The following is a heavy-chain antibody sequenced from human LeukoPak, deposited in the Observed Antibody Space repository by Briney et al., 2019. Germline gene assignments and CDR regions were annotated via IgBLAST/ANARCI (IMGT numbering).Heavy chain of an antibody. CDR2: IYDSETT. D-gene: IGHD6-13*01. CDR3: ARGFGSSWYYFDY. Sequence: SETLSLTCTVSGDSITSYYWSWLRQAPGKGLEWIGYIYDSETTRYNPPLRSRVTISLDTSKKQFSLKLSSVTAADTAVYYCARGFGSSWYYFDYWGQGTLATGSS. J-gene: IGHJ4*02. CDR1: GDSITSYY. V-gene: IGHV4-59*01.